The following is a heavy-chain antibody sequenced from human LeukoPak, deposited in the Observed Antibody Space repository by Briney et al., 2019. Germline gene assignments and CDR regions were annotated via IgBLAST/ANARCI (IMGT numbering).Heavy chain of an antibody. CDR3: ARLHYDYVWGSYRSHYFDY. CDR2: ISYDGSSK. CDR1: GFTFSSFG. Sequence: GRSLRLSCAASGFTFSSFGMHWVRQAPGKGLEWVAVISYDGSSKYYADSVKGRFTISRDNSKNTLYLQMNSLRAEDTAVYYCARLHYDYVWGSYRSHYFDYWGQGTLVTVSS. D-gene: IGHD3-16*02. J-gene: IGHJ4*02. V-gene: IGHV3-30*03.